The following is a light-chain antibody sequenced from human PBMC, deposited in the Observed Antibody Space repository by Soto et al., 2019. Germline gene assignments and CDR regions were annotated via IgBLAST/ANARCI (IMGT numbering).Light chain of an antibody. Sequence: EIVLTQSPGTLSLSPGETATLSCRASQTVNSDYLAWFQQRPGQAPRILIFATSRRATDIPDRFSGSGSGTDFTLAIRRLQTEDFAVYYCHQFGYSTRTFGQGTKVDIK. CDR1: QTVNSDY. V-gene: IGKV3-20*01. J-gene: IGKJ1*01. CDR3: HQFGYSTRT. CDR2: ATS.